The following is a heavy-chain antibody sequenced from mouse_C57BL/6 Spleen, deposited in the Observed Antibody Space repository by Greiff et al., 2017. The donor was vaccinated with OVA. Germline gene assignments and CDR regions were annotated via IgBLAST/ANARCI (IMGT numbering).Heavy chain of an antibody. D-gene: IGHD1-1*01. Sequence: LQQSGAELVRPGASVKMSCKASGYTFTSYNMHWVKQTPRQGLEWIGAIYPGNGDTSYNQKFKGKATLTVDKSSSTAYMQLSSLTSEDSAVYFCARSLIYYYGSSLFDYWGQGTTLTVSS. CDR3: ARSLIYYYGSSLFDY. J-gene: IGHJ2*01. CDR2: IYPGNGDT. V-gene: IGHV1-12*01. CDR1: GYTFTSYN.